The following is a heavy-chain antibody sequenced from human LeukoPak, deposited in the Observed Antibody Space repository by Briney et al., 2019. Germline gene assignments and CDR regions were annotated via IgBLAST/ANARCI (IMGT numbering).Heavy chain of an antibody. D-gene: IGHD2-15*01. Sequence: PSETLSLTCAVSGGSISSGGYSWSWIRQPPGKGLEWIGYIYHSGSTYYNPSLKSRVTISVDRSKNQFSLKLSSVTAADTAVYYCAKLGCSGGSCYRGPPRYYFDYWGQGTLVTVSS. CDR3: AKLGCSGGSCYRGPPRYYFDY. CDR2: IYHSGST. CDR1: GGSISSGGYS. J-gene: IGHJ4*02. V-gene: IGHV4-30-2*01.